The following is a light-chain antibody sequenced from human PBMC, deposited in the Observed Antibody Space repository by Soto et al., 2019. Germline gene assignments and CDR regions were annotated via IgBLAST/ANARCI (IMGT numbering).Light chain of an antibody. V-gene: IGLV2-14*01. J-gene: IGLJ1*01. CDR3: SSYTRSGVYV. CDR1: SSDVGGYNA. CDR2: DVS. Sequence: QSVLTQPASVSGSPGQSITISCTGTSSDVGGYNAVSWYQQHPGRAPKLMIYDVSNRPSGISNRFSGSKSGSTAPLTISGLQAEDDADYYCSSYTRSGVYVFGAGTKVTVL.